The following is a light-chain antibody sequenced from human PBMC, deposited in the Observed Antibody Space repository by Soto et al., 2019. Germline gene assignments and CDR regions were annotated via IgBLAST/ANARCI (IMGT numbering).Light chain of an antibody. CDR2: EVS. Sequence: QSVLTQPPSASGSPVQSVTISCTGTSSDVGGYNYVSWYQQHPGKAPKLMIYEVSKRPSGVPDRFSGSKSGNTASLTVSGLQAEDEADYYCSSYAGSNNLYVFGTGTNVTVL. J-gene: IGLJ1*01. CDR3: SSYAGSNNLYV. V-gene: IGLV2-8*01. CDR1: SSDVGGYNY.